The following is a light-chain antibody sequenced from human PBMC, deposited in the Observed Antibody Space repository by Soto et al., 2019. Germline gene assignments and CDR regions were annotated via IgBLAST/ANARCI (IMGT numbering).Light chain of an antibody. CDR1: QSVSSSY. CDR3: QQYGSSPQIFT. V-gene: IGKV3-20*01. CDR2: GAS. J-gene: IGKJ3*01. Sequence: EIVLTQSPGTLSLSPGERATLSCRASQSVSSSYLAWYQQKPGQAPRLLIYGASSRATGIPDRFSGSGSGTGFTLTISRLEPEDFAVYYCQQYGSSPQIFTFGPGTKVDIK.